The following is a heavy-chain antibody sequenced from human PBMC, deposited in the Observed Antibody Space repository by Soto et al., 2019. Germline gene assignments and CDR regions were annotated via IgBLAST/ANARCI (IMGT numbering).Heavy chain of an antibody. J-gene: IGHJ6*02. V-gene: IGHV3-53*01. CDR3: ARERGRYCSSTSCQNYYYGMDV. CDR2: IYSGGST. D-gene: IGHD2-2*01. Sequence: GSLRLSCAASGFTVSSNYMSWVRQAPGKGLEWVSVIYSGGSTYYADSVKGRFTISRDNSKNTLYLQMSSLRAEDTAVYYCARERGRYCSSTSCQNYYYGMDVWGQGTTVTVSS. CDR1: GFTVSSNY.